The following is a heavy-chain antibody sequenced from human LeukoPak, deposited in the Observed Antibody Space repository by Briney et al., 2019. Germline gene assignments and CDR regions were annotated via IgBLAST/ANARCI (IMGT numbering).Heavy chain of an antibody. CDR3: AREAIKDY. J-gene: IGHJ4*02. CDR1: GFTFSNYA. V-gene: IGHV3-48*02. Sequence: GGSLRLSCAASGFTFSNYAMSWARQAPGKGLGWVSYISSGSGTIYYADSVKGRFTIARDDAKNSLYLQMSSLRDEDTAVYYCAREAIKDYWGQGTLVTVSS. CDR2: ISSGSGTI.